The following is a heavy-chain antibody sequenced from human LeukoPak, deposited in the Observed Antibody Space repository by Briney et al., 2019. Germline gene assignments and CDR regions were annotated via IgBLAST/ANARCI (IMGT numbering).Heavy chain of an antibody. Sequence: GGSLRLSCAASGFTFSSYSMNWVRQAPGKGLEWVSSISSSSSYIYYADSVKGRFTISRDNAKNSLYLQMNSLRAEDTAVYYCVRGEYYYDSSGRGFDLWGRGTLVTVSS. CDR2: ISSSSSYI. D-gene: IGHD3-22*01. CDR1: GFTFSSYS. CDR3: VRGEYYYDSSGRGFDL. J-gene: IGHJ2*01. V-gene: IGHV3-21*01.